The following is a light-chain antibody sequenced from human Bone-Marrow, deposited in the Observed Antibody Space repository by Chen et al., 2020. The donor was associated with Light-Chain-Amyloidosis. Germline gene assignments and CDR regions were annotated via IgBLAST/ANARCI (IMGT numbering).Light chain of an antibody. CDR3: QVWDRSSDRPV. CDR2: DDS. J-gene: IGLJ3*02. CDR1: NIGSTS. V-gene: IGLV3-21*02. Sequence: SYVLTQPSSASVAPGQTATTACGGNNIGSTSVHWYQQTPGQAPLLVGYDDSDRPSGIPERLSGSNSGNTATLTISRVEAGDEADYYCQVWDRSSDRPVFGGGTKLTVL.